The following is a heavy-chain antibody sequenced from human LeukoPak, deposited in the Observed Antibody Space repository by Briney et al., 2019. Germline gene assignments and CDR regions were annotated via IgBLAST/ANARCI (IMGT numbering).Heavy chain of an antibody. Sequence: SETLSLTCSVSGDSISSYYWRWIRQPPWKGLEWIGRIYTSGSTNYNPALKSRVTMSVDTSKNQFSLKLSSVTAADTAVYYCARYNMASDAFDIWGQGTMVTVS. J-gene: IGHJ3*02. CDR1: GDSISSYY. V-gene: IGHV4-4*07. CDR2: IYTSGST. D-gene: IGHD5-24*01. CDR3: ARYNMASDAFDI.